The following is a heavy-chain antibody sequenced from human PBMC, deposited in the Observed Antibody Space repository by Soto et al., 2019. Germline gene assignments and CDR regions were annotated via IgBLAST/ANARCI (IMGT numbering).Heavy chain of an antibody. Sequence: QVQLVKSGGGLVKPGGSLRLSCAASGFTFSDYYMSWIRQAPGKGLEWVSYISSSSSYTNYADSVKGRFTISRDNAKNSLYLQMNSLRAEDTAVYYCARGRGIFCSSTSCYAYYYYGMDVWGQGTTVTVSS. J-gene: IGHJ6*02. D-gene: IGHD2-2*01. CDR1: GFTFSDYY. CDR3: ARGRGIFCSSTSCYAYYYYGMDV. CDR2: ISSSSSYT. V-gene: IGHV3-11*05.